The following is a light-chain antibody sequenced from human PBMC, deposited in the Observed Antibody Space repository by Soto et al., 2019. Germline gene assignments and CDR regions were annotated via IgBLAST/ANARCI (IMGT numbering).Light chain of an antibody. Sequence: EIVLKQSPATLSVSTWYRSALSFGASQSISSNLAWYQQKPGQAPRLLMFRTSSRATGFPARFSGSGSGTEFTLTISRLEPEDFAVYYCQQYGSSPRTFGQGTKVDNK. CDR2: RTS. V-gene: IGKV3-20*01. J-gene: IGKJ1*01. CDR3: QQYGSSPRT. CDR1: QSISSN.